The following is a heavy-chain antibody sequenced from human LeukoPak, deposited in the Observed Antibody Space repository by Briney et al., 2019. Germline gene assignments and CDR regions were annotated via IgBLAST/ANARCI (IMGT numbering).Heavy chain of an antibody. CDR1: GFTFSRSD. V-gene: IGHV3-30*02. D-gene: IGHD3-10*01. CDR2: IRYDGSNQ. J-gene: IGHJ4*02. Sequence: PGGSLRLSCLVSGFTFSRSDMHWVRQAPGKGLEWVAFIRYDGSNQYYADSVKGRFTISRDNSKNTLYLQMNSLRAEDTAVYYCAKTRWFGELLPPTFDYWGQGTLVTVSS. CDR3: AKTRWFGELLPPTFDY.